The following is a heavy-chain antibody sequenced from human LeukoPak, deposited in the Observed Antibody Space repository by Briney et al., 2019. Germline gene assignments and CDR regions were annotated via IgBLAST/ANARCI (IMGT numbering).Heavy chain of an antibody. CDR1: GGTFSSYA. D-gene: IGHD3/OR15-3a*01. J-gene: IGHJ4*02. Sequence: GASVKVSCKASGGTFSSYAISWVRQAPGQGLEWMGGIIPIFGTANYAQKFQERVTITRDMSTNTAYMGLSSLRSEDTAVYYCAADDLILGYWGQGTLVTVSS. CDR2: IIPIFGTA. V-gene: IGHV1-69*05. CDR3: AADDLILGY.